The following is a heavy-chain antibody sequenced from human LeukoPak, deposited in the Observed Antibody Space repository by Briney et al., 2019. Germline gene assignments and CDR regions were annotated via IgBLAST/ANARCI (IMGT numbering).Heavy chain of an antibody. D-gene: IGHD4-17*01. Sequence: GASVKVSCKASGYTFTSYYMHWVRQAPGQGLEWMGWINPNSGGTNYAQKFQGRVTMTRDTSISTAYMELSRLRSDDTAVYYCAKCPLYGDYCANWFDPWGQGTLVTVSS. J-gene: IGHJ5*02. CDR3: AKCPLYGDYCANWFDP. V-gene: IGHV1-2*02. CDR1: GYTFTSYY. CDR2: INPNSGGT.